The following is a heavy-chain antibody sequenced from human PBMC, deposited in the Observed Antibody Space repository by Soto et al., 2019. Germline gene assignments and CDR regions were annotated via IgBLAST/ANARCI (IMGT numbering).Heavy chain of an antibody. Sequence: ELQLVESGGGMVKPGGSLRLSCAASGFTFPGSSMYWVRQAPGKGLEWVASITSESSYTQYADSLKGRFTISRDNAKNSLYLQMSSLRVEDTAVYYCASQEWEPPPDLVESWGQGTLVTVSS. CDR1: GFTFPGSS. CDR3: ASQEWEPPPDLVES. D-gene: IGHD1-1*01. CDR2: ITSESSYT. J-gene: IGHJ4*02. V-gene: IGHV3-21*02.